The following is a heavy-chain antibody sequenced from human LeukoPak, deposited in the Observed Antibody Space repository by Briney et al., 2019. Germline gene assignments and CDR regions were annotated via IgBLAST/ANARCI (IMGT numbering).Heavy chain of an antibody. CDR2: ISYDGSNK. J-gene: IGHJ3*02. CDR3: ARRASGRGGAFDI. CDR1: GFTFSSYA. V-gene: IGHV3-30*01. D-gene: IGHD2-15*01. Sequence: PGRSLRLSCAASGFTFSSYAMHWVRQAPGKGLEWVAVISYDGSNKYYADSVKGRLTISRDNSKNTLYLQMNSLRAEDTAVYYCARRASGRGGAFDIWGQGTMVTVSS.